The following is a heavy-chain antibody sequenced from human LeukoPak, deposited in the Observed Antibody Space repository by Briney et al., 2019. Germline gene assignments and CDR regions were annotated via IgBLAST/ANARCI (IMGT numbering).Heavy chain of an antibody. Sequence: ASVKVSCKASGYTFTSYYMHWVRQAPGQGLEWMGIINPSGGSTSYAQKFQGRVTMTRDTSTSTVCMELSSLRSEDTAVYYCAREGVGATTGDYWGQGTLVTVSS. CDR3: AREGVGATTGDY. V-gene: IGHV1-46*01. J-gene: IGHJ4*02. D-gene: IGHD1-26*01. CDR1: GYTFTSYY. CDR2: INPSGGST.